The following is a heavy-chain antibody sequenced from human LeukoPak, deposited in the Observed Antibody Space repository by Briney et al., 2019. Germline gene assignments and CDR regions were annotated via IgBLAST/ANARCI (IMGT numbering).Heavy chain of an antibody. CDR2: ITSSGSKT. CDR1: GFTFSSCD. V-gene: IGHV3-48*03. CDR3: ARDLGDYVGYDAFDI. D-gene: IGHD4-17*01. J-gene: IGHJ3*02. Sequence: PGGSLRLSCAASGFTFSSCDMNWVRQAPGKGLEWVSYITSSGSKTYYADSVKGRFTISRDNAKNSLYLQMNSLRAEDTAVYYCARDLGDYVGYDAFDIWGQGTMVTVSS.